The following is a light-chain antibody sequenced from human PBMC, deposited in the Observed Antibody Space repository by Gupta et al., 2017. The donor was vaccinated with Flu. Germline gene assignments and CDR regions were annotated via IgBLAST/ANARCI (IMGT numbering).Light chain of an antibody. J-gene: IGLJ3*02. V-gene: IGLV1-44*01. CDR2: SDD. CDR1: SSNMGTNY. CDR3: AAWDDSRNGVL. Sequence: SVLTHPPSASGTPSQRVSISCSGSSSNMGTNYANCYQQLPGTAPKLRIYSDDKRRSGVPARFAGSKYGTSASLAISGLQPEDEADDFCAAWDDSRNGVLFGGGTKLAVL.